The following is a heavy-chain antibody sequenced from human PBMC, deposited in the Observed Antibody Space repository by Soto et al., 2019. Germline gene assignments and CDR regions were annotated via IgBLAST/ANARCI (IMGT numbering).Heavy chain of an antibody. CDR3: ARGLRYFDWLLSGRPQFDS. CDR2: ISAYNGNT. J-gene: IGHJ4*02. V-gene: IGHV1-18*04. D-gene: IGHD3-9*01. CDR1: GYTFTSYG. Sequence: GASVKVSCKASGYTFTSYGISWVRQAPGQGLEWMGWISAYNGNTNYAQKPQGRVTMTTDTSTSTAYMELRSLRSEDTAVYYCARGLRYFDWLLSGRPQFDSWGQGTLVTVSS.